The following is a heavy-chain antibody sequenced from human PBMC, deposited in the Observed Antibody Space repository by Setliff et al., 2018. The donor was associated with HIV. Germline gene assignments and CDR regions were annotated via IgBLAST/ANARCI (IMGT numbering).Heavy chain of an antibody. J-gene: IGHJ1*01. Sequence: PSETLSLTCAVSGGSISSSNWWSWIRQPPGKGLEWIGEINHSGSTNYNPSLKSRVTISVDTSKNQFSLKLSSVTAADTAVYYCASTYCGGDCYSRYFQHWGQGTLVTVSS. CDR2: INHSGST. CDR1: GGSISSSNW. D-gene: IGHD2-21*02. V-gene: IGHV4-4*02. CDR3: ASTYCGGDCYSRYFQH.